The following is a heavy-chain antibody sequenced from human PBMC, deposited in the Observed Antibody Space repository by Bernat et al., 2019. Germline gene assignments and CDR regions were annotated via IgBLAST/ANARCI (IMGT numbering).Heavy chain of an antibody. D-gene: IGHD1-26*01. J-gene: IGHJ5*02. CDR1: GGPISSNAYY. CDR3: GRRRGGVGVRGGWFDP. CDR2: IFYSGTT. V-gene: IGHV4-39*01. Sequence: QLQLQETGPGLVKPSETLSLTCTVSGGPISSNAYYWGWIRQPPGKGLEWIGSIFYSGTTYYNPSLKTRVTISVDTSKNQFSLRLSSVTAADTAVYYCGRRRGGVGVRGGWFDPWGQGTLVTVYS.